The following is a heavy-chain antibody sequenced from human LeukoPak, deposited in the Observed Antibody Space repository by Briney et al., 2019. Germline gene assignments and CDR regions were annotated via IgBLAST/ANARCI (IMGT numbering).Heavy chain of an antibody. J-gene: IGHJ4*02. CDR2: MRYDGSNK. CDR1: GLIFSSYG. V-gene: IGHV3-30*02. D-gene: IGHD2-2*01. CDR3: AKVGQCSSTSCHHLFDY. Sequence: GGSESLFCAASGLIFSSYGMRWARHAPSKGLECVAFMRYDGSNKYYADSVKGRFTISRDNSKNTLYLQMNSLRAEDTAVYYCAKVGQCSSTSCHHLFDYWGQGTLVTVSS.